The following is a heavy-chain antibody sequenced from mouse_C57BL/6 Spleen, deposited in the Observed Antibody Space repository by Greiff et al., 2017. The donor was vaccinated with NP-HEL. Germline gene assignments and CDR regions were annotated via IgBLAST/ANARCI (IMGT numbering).Heavy chain of an antibody. V-gene: IGHV1-26*01. CDR2: INPNNGGT. J-gene: IGHJ3*01. CDR1: GYTFTDYY. Sequence: VQLQQSGPELVKPGASVKISCKASGYTFTDYYMNWVKQSHGKSLEWIGDINPNNGGTSYNQKFKDKAPLTGDKSSSTAYMELRSLTSEDSAVYYCASFRNFAYWGQGTLVTVSS. CDR3: ASFRNFAY.